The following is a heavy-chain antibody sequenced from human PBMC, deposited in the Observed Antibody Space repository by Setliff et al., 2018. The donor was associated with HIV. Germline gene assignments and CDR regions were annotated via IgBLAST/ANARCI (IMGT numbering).Heavy chain of an antibody. CDR3: ATKAMIRGKPFDH. Sequence: KPSETLSLTCTVSGGSVSSGGYYWNWIRQRPGKGLEWIGHIYYSGSTSYNPSLKSRVTISVDTSTNVFSLKVNSVTAADTAVYFCATKAMIRGKPFDHWGQGMLVTVSS. J-gene: IGHJ4*02. V-gene: IGHV4-31*03. CDR2: IYYSGST. D-gene: IGHD3-10*01. CDR1: GGSVSSGGYY.